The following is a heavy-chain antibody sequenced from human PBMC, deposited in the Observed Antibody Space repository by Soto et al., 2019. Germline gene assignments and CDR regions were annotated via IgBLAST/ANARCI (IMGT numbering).Heavy chain of an antibody. CDR2: IIPIFGTA. CDR1: GGTFSSYA. J-gene: IGHJ6*02. CDR3: ARAPTGGGYYYYYYGMDV. D-gene: IGHD1-1*01. Sequence: SVKVSCTASGGTFSSYAISWVRQAPGQGLEWMGGIIPIFGTANYAQKFQGRVTITADESTSTAYMELSSLRSEDTAVYYCARAPTGGGYYYYYYGMDVWGQGTTVTVSS. V-gene: IGHV1-69*01.